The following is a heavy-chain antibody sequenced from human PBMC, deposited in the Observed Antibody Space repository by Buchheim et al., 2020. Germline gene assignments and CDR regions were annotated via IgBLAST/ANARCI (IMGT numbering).Heavy chain of an antibody. CDR3: ARDDRFAFDY. V-gene: IGHV3-23*01. CDR2: MSGSGDRT. J-gene: IGHJ4*02. Sequence: VQLLESGGGLVQPGGSLRISCAASGDTFSGYAMSWVRQAPGKGLECVSSMSGSGDRTYYADSVKGRFTISRDNSKNSLYLQMNSLRAEDTAVYYCARDDRFAFDYWGQGTL. CDR1: GDTFSGYA. D-gene: IGHD3-16*02.